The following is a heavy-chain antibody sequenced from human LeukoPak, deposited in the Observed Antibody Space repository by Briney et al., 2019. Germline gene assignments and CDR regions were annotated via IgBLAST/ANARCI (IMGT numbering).Heavy chain of an antibody. V-gene: IGHV3-7*01. D-gene: IGHD6-13*01. CDR2: INQDGSEK. CDR1: GFTFISLW. CDR3: GRGGHDSSWFWLD. J-gene: IGHJ4*02. Sequence: GGSLRLSCAASGFTFISLWMTWIRQAPGKGLEWVANINQDGSEKYYVDSVKGRFTTSRDNAENSLYLQMNSLTADDTAVYYCGRGGHDSSWFWLDWGQGTLVTVSS.